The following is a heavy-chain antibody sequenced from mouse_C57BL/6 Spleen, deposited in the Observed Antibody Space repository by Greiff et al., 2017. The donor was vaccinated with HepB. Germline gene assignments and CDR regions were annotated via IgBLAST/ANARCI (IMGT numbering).Heavy chain of an antibody. Sequence: EVKLVESEGGLVQPGSSIKLSCTASGFTFSDYYMAWVRQVPEKGLEWVANINYDGSSTYYLDSLKSRFIISRDNAKNILYLQMSSLKSEDTATYYCARDGGTTYSYYFDYWGQGTTLTVSS. CDR3: ARDGGTTYSYYFDY. CDR2: INYDGSST. CDR1: GFTFSDYY. V-gene: IGHV5-16*01. J-gene: IGHJ2*01. D-gene: IGHD5-5*01.